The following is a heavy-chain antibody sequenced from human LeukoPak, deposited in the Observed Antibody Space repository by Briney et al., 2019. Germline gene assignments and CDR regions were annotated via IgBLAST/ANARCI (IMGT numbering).Heavy chain of an antibody. CDR2: IIPAFGTP. D-gene: IGHD3-3*01. V-gene: IGHV1-69*05. CDR3: VRMKYYDLWSGDDY. CDR1: GYTFTGYY. Sequence: GASVKVSCKASGYTFTGYYMHWVRQAPGQGLEWMGRIIPAFGTPNYAQNFQGRVTITTDESRTTAYMELRSLRSGDTAVYYCVRMKYYDLWSGDDYWGQGTLVTVSS. J-gene: IGHJ4*02.